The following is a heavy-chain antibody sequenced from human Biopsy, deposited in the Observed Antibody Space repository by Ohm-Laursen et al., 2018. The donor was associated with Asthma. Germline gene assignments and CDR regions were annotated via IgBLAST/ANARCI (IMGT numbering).Heavy chain of an antibody. CDR3: ARGPELDV. Sequence: GTLSLTCDVYPGSFSGFFWTWIRQSPGKGLEWIGETNERGVTNNNPALKSRVIISIDTYWNRVSLKLTSVTAADTAVYYCARGPELDVWGQGTTVTISS. CDR2: TNERGVT. CDR1: PGSFSGFF. J-gene: IGHJ6*02. V-gene: IGHV4-34*01.